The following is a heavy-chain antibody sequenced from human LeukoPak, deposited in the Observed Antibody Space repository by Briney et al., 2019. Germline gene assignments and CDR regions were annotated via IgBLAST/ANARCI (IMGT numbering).Heavy chain of an antibody. CDR3: ANSSGRSRRDY. CDR1: GGSFSDYY. D-gene: IGHD6-19*01. Sequence: ASETLSLTCAVYGGSFSDYYRSWIRQPPGKGLEWIGEINHSGSTNYNPSLKSRVTISVDTSKNQFSLKLSSVTAADTAMYYCANSSGRSRRDYWGQGTLVTVSS. CDR2: INHSGST. J-gene: IGHJ4*02. V-gene: IGHV4-34*01.